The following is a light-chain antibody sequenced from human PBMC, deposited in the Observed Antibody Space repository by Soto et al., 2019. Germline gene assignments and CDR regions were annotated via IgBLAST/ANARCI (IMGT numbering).Light chain of an antibody. CDR1: KSDIGDYNF. J-gene: IGLJ3*02. V-gene: IGLV2-8*01. Sequence: QSALTQPPSASGSPGQSVSISCTGTKSDIGDYNFVSWYQQHPGKPPKLIISEVTKRPSGVPDRFSGSKSGNTASLTVSGLQGEEEADYPCPSNAGTIKHGVSGGGTKLTVL. CDR2: EVT. CDR3: PSNAGTIKHGV.